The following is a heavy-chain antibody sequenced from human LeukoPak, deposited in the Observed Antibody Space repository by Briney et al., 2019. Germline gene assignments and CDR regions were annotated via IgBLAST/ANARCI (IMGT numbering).Heavy chain of an antibody. J-gene: IGHJ4*02. D-gene: IGHD3-22*01. V-gene: IGHV3-9*01. Sequence: GGSLRLSCAASGFTFDDYAMHWVRQAPGKGLEWVSGISWNSGSIGYADSVKGRFTISRDNAKNSLYLQMNSLRAEDTALYYCAKDVYDSSGYWYYFDYWGQGTLVTASS. CDR1: GFTFDDYA. CDR3: AKDVYDSSGYWYYFDY. CDR2: ISWNSGSI.